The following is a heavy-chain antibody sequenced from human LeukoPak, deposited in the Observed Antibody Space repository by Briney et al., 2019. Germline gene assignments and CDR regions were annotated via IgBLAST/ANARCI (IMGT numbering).Heavy chain of an antibody. V-gene: IGHV1-18*01. CDR3: ARDAYYDSSGYYLTLVYYYYGMDV. Sequence: GASVKVSCKASGYTFTSYGISWVRQAPGQGREGMGWISAYNGNTNYAQKLQVRVTMTTDTFTSTAYKELRSLRSDDTAAYYCARDAYYDSSGYYLTLVYYYYGMDVWGQGTTVTVSS. J-gene: IGHJ6*02. D-gene: IGHD3-22*01. CDR2: ISAYNGNT. CDR1: GYTFTSYG.